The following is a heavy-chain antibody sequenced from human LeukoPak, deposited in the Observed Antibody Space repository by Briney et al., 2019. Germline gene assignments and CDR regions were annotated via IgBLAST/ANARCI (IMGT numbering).Heavy chain of an antibody. Sequence: SETLSLTCTVSGGSISSYYWSWIRQPAGKGLEWIGRIYTSGSTNYNPSLKSRVAMSLDTSKNQVSLNLRSVTAADTAVYFCTRVVNGGHFDYWGRGTLVTVSS. CDR1: GGSISSYY. CDR3: TRVVNGGHFDY. CDR2: IYTSGST. J-gene: IGHJ2*01. D-gene: IGHD3-9*01. V-gene: IGHV4-4*07.